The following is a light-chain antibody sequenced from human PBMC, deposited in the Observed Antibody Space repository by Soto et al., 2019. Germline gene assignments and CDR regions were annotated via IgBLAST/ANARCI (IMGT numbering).Light chain of an antibody. CDR1: QSVTNNF. CDR2: GAS. V-gene: IGKV3-20*01. J-gene: IGKJ3*01. CDR3: QQYGTPLFT. Sequence: IVLTQSPGTLSLSPGERATLSCGASQSVTNNFLAWYQQKPGQAPRLLIYGASSRATGVPDRFSGSGSGTDFTLTISRLEPGDFAVYYCQQYGTPLFTFGHGNKVDIQ.